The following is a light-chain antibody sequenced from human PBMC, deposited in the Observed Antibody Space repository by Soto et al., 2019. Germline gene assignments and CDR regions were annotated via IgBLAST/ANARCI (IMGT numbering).Light chain of an antibody. Sequence: QSALTQPASVSGSPGQSITISCTGTSSDVGGYNFVSWYQQHPEKAPKLMIYDVTNRPSGVSNRFSGSKSGNTASLTISGLQAEDEADYYCISYTSISTYVFGTGTKLTVL. CDR2: DVT. J-gene: IGLJ1*01. CDR3: ISYTSISTYV. V-gene: IGLV2-14*01. CDR1: SSDVGGYNF.